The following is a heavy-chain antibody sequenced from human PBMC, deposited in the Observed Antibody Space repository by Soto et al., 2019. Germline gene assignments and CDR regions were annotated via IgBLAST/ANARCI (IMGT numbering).Heavy chain of an antibody. CDR3: AKVPAYDYVWGSYYYFDY. Sequence: GSLRLSCAASGFTFSSYAMSWVRQAPGKGLEWVSAISGSGGSTYYADSVKGRFTISRDNSKNTLYLQMNSLRAEDTAVYYCAKVPAYDYVWGSYYYFDYWGQGTLVTVSS. D-gene: IGHD3-16*01. V-gene: IGHV3-23*01. J-gene: IGHJ4*02. CDR2: ISGSGGST. CDR1: GFTFSSYA.